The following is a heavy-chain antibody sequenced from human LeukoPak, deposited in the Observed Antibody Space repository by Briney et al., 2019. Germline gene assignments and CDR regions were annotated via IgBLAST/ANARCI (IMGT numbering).Heavy chain of an antibody. CDR2: IIPIFGTA. Sequence: SVKVSCKASGGTFSSYAISWVRQAPGQGLEWMGGIIPIFGTANYAQKFQGRVTIITDESTSTAYMELSSLRSEDTAVYYCARGQAGGIGVGYWGQGTLVTVSS. V-gene: IGHV1-69*05. D-gene: IGHD3-16*01. CDR1: GGTFSSYA. CDR3: ARGQAGGIGVGY. J-gene: IGHJ4*02.